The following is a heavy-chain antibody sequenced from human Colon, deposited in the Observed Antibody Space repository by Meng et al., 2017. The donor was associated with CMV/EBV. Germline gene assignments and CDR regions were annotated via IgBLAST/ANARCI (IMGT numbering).Heavy chain of an antibody. D-gene: IGHD2-2*01. J-gene: IGHJ1*01. CDR1: GGTFSDYA. CDR2: IVPAFAIL. Sequence: SVKVSCKTSGGTFSDYAFTWVRQTPGQGLEWIGGIVPAFAILRYAQKFQGRVSITTDESASSVDLELSSLRSDDTAVYYCASVERGYCSSNSCYNRYMHHWGQGTLVTVSS. V-gene: IGHV1-69*05. CDR3: ASVERGYCSSNSCYNRYMHH.